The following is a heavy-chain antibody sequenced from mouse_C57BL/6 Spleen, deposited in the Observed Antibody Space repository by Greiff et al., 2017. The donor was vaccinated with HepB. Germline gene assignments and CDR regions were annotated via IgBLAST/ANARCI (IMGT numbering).Heavy chain of an antibody. CDR2: IDPEDGDT. Sequence: EVQLQQSGAELVRPGDSVKLSCTASGFNIKDYYMHWVKQRPEQGLEWIGRIDPEDGDTEYAPKFQGKATMTADTSSNTAYLQLSSLTSEDTAVYYCTRIYYDYDEDYWGQGTTLTVSS. V-gene: IGHV14-1*01. CDR1: GFNIKDYY. J-gene: IGHJ2*01. CDR3: TRIYYDYDEDY. D-gene: IGHD2-4*01.